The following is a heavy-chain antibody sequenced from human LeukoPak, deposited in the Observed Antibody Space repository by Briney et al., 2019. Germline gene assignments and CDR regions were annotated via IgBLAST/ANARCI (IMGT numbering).Heavy chain of an antibody. CDR2: VSSSGSSI. D-gene: IGHD6-13*01. J-gene: IGHJ4*02. CDR3: ARQDRSSRWTTDYFDF. V-gene: IGHV3-11*01. Sequence: PGGSLRLSCAASGFTFSDYYMSWIRQAPGKGLEWVSYVSSSGSSIYYADSVKGRFTISRDNAKNLLYLQMNSLRAEDTAVYYCARQDRSSRWTTDYFDFWGQGTLVTVSS. CDR1: GFTFSDYY.